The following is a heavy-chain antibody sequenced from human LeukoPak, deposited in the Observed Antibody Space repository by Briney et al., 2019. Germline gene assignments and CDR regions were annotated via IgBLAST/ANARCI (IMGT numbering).Heavy chain of an antibody. CDR1: GFSITSGYW. CDR3: ARTTWSGSPYYFDY. Sequence: SETLSLTCVVSGFSITSGYWWSWVRQSPGKGLEWIAEISHSGSTNYNPSLKSRVTISLDTSNSQFSLKLTSVTAADTAMYYCARTTWSGSPYYFDYWGQGTLVTVSS. D-gene: IGHD3-3*01. J-gene: IGHJ4*02. V-gene: IGHV4-4*02. CDR2: ISHSGST.